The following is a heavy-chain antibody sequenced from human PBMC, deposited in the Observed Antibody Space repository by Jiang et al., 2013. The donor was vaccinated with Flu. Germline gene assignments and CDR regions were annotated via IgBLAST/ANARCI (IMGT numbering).Heavy chain of an antibody. CDR2: IYYSGST. Sequence: SLTCTVSGGSISSYYWSWIRQPPGKGLEWIGYIYYSGSTNYNPSLKSRVTISVDTSKNQFSLKLSSVTAADTAVYYCARDRGAQYYYDSSGYPQGFDPWGQGTLVTVSS. V-gene: IGHV4-59*01. D-gene: IGHD3-22*01. J-gene: IGHJ5*02. CDR3: ARDRGAQYYYDSSGYPQGFDP. CDR1: GGSISSYY.